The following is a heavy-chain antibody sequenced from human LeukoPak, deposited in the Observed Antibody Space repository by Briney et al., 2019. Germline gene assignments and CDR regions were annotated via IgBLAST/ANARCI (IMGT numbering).Heavy chain of an antibody. Sequence: ASVKVSCKASGGTFSSYAISWVRQAPGQGLEWMGGIIPIFGTANYAQKFQGRVTMTEDTSTDTAYMELSSLRSEDTAVYYCATEAGATTLDYWGQGTLVTVSS. CDR3: ATEAGATTLDY. CDR1: GGTFSSYA. J-gene: IGHJ4*02. D-gene: IGHD1-26*01. V-gene: IGHV1-69*06. CDR2: IIPIFGTA.